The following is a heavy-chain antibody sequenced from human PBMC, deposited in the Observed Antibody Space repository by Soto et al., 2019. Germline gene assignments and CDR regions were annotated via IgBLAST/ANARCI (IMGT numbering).Heavy chain of an antibody. CDR1: GYTFTSFA. CDR3: ARLYYASVWVSYYAY. D-gene: IGHD3-16*01. V-gene: IGHV1-18*01. CDR2: ISAYNGNT. Sequence: QVQLVQSGAEVKRPGASVKVSCKASGYTFTSFALNWVRQAPGQGLEWMGWISAYNGNTNYAQQLQGRVTLTTDTSTSTAYMELRSLTSDDTAVYFSARLYYASVWVSYYAYWGQGPLVTVSS. J-gene: IGHJ4*02.